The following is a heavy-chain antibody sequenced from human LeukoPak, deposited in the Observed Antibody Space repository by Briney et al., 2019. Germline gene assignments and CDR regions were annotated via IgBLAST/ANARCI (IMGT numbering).Heavy chain of an antibody. CDR1: GYTFTSYG. CDR3: ARSTGTTNFDY. D-gene: IGHD1-1*01. J-gene: IGHJ4*02. V-gene: IGHV1-18*01. Sequence: ASVKVSCKASGYTFTSYGISWVRQAPGQGLEWMGWISAYSGNTNYAQKLRGRVTMTTDTSTSTAYMELRSLRSDDTAVYYSARSTGTTNFDYWGQGTLVTVSS. CDR2: ISAYSGNT.